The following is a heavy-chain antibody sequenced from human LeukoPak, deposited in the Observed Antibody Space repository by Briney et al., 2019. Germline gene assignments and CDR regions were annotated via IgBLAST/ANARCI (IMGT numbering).Heavy chain of an antibody. J-gene: IGHJ4*02. Sequence: KGLEWIWEINHSGSTNYNPSVTSTVTISVDTSNLQFSLKLSSVTAAYAAVYYCARAVGYCSGDSCYSQDYWGQGTLVTVSS. D-gene: IGHD2-15*01. V-gene: IGHV4-34*01. CDR2: INHSGST. CDR3: ARAVGYCSGDSCYSQDY.